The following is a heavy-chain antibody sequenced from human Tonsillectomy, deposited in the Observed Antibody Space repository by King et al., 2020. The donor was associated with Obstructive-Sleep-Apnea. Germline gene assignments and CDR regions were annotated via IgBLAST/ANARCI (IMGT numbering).Heavy chain of an antibody. D-gene: IGHD3-10*01. CDR1: GLTFGDSA. Sequence: VQLVESGGGLVQPGRSLRLSCTASGLTFGDSAMSWFRQAPGKGLEWVGFIRSRPYGGTTEYAASVKGRFIISRDDSKSIAYLRMNSLKIEDTAVYYCTRPMAEDYYYYGMDVWGQGTTVTVSS. CDR3: TRPMAEDYYYYGMDV. V-gene: IGHV3-49*03. CDR2: IRSRPYGGTT. J-gene: IGHJ6*02.